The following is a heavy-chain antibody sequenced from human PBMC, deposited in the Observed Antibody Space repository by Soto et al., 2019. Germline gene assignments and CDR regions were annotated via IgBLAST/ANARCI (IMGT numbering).Heavy chain of an antibody. V-gene: IGHV3-21*01. CDR2: ISSSSSYI. Sequence: EVQLVESGGGLVKPGGSLRLSCAASGFTFSSYSMNWVRQAPGKGLEWVSSISSSSSYIYYADSVKGRFTISRDNAKNSLYLQMNSLRAEDTAVYYCATDLGYSSGWGRIDYWGQGTLVTVSS. J-gene: IGHJ4*02. D-gene: IGHD6-19*01. CDR1: GFTFSSYS. CDR3: ATDLGYSSGWGRIDY.